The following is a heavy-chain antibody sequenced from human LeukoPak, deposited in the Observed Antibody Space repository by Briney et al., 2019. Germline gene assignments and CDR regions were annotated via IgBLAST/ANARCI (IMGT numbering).Heavy chain of an antibody. CDR3: ARVSSSSWSDWFDP. CDR1: GGSISSSNW. D-gene: IGHD6-13*01. Sequence: PSETLSLTCAVSGGSISSSNWWSWVRQPPGKGLEWIGEIYHSGSTNYNPSLKSRVTISVDTSKNQFSLKLSSVTAADTAVYYCARVSSSSWSDWFDPWGQGTLVTVSS. CDR2: IYHSGST. V-gene: IGHV4-4*02. J-gene: IGHJ5*02.